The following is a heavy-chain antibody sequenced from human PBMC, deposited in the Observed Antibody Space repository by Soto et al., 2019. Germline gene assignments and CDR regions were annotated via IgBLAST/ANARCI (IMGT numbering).Heavy chain of an antibody. Sequence: PSETLSLTCTVSGGSISSSDSYWDWIRQPPGKGLEWIGSIYYSGITYYNPSLKSRVTISVDTSKNQFSLKLTSVTAADTAVYYCARRKTSYYYDSCGFDYWGQGTLVTVSS. D-gene: IGHD3-22*01. CDR1: GGSISSSDSY. CDR2: IYYSGIT. J-gene: IGHJ4*02. CDR3: ARRKTSYYYDSCGFDY. V-gene: IGHV4-39*01.